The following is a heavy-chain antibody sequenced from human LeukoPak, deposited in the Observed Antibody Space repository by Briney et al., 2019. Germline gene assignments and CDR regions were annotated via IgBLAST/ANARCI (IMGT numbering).Heavy chain of an antibody. CDR3: AKDSGGSFRVSEIDS. CDR2: IRYDGINE. J-gene: IGHJ4*02. D-gene: IGHD3-16*02. CDR1: GFTFSNSG. V-gene: IGHV3-30*02. Sequence: GGSLRLSCAASGFTFSNSGMHWVRQAPGNGLEWVAFIRYDGINEYYADSVKGRFAISRDNSKNTLYLQMNSLRAEDTAVYYCAKDSGGSFRVSEIDSWGQGTLVTVSS.